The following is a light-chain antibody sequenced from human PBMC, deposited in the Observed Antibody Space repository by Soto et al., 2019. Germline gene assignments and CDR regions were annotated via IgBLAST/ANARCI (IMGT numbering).Light chain of an antibody. J-gene: IGKJ1*01. CDR1: QSVSRNF. CDR2: GAS. CDR3: QQYDSSHWT. Sequence: EIVLTQSPGTLSLSPGERATLSCRASQSVSRNFLAWYQQKPGQAPRLLIYGASSRATGIPDRFSGSGSGTDFTLNISRLEPEDFAVYYCQQYDSSHWTFGQGTKVEIK. V-gene: IGKV3-20*01.